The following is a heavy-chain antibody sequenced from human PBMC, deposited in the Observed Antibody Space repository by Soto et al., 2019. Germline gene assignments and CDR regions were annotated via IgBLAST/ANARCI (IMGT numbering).Heavy chain of an antibody. V-gene: IGHV1-69*01. Sequence: QVQLVQSGAEVQKPGSSVKVSCKASGGTFSSYAISWVRQAPGQGLEWMGGIIPIFGTANYAQKFQGRVTITADESTSTAYMELSSLRSEDTAVYYCARAANYYGSGSYSTLYYYYGMDVWGQGTTVTVSS. CDR1: GGTFSSYA. D-gene: IGHD3-10*01. CDR3: ARAANYYGSGSYSTLYYYYGMDV. J-gene: IGHJ6*02. CDR2: IIPIFGTA.